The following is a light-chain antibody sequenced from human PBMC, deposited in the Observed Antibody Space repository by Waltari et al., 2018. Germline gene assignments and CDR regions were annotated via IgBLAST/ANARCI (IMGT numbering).Light chain of an antibody. CDR2: KAS. Sequence: DIQMTQSPSTLSLSLGDKVPTSCRASQNISTWLSWYQQKAGKAPNLLIYKASSIESGVPSRFSSSGSGTEFTLTISSLQPDDYATYYCQHYDGYSYTFGQGTKLEIK. CDR1: QNISTW. CDR3: QHYDGYSYT. J-gene: IGKJ2*01. V-gene: IGKV1-5*03.